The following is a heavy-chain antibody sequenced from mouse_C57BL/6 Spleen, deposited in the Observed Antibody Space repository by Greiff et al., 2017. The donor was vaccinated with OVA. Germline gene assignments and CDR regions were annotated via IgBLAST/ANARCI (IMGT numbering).Heavy chain of an antibody. CDR2: IWTGGGT. V-gene: IGHV2-9-1*01. CDR1: GFSLTSYA. CDR3: ARCYDYDVDYAMDY. D-gene: IGHD2-4*01. Sequence: VMLVESGPGLVAPSQSLSITCTVSGFSLTSYAISWVRQPPGKGLERLGVIWTGGGTNYNSALKSRLSISKDNSKSQVFLKMNSLQTDDTARYYCARCYDYDVDYAMDYWGQGTSVTVSS. J-gene: IGHJ4*01.